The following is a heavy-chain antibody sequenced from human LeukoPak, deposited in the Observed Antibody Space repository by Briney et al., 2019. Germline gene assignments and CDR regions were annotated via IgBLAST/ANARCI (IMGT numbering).Heavy chain of an antibody. Sequence: GGSLRLSCAASGFTFSSYAMSWVREAPGKGVEWVSAISGSGGSTDYAESVKGRFNISRDNSKNTLYLQMNSLRAEATAVYYCAKDLKIRQWLVYFFDYWGQGTLVTVSS. CDR2: ISGSGGST. CDR1: GFTFSSYA. CDR3: AKDLKIRQWLVYFFDY. J-gene: IGHJ4*02. D-gene: IGHD6-19*01. V-gene: IGHV3-23*01.